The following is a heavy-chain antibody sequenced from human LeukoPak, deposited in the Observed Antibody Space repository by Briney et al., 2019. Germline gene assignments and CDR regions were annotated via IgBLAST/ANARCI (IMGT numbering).Heavy chain of an antibody. J-gene: IGHJ3*02. CDR3: AKDASLEWGDGAFDI. Sequence: PGGSLRLSCAASGFTFSSYWMHWVRQAPGKGLEWVSGISWNSGSIGYADSVKGRFTISRDNAKNSLYLQMNSPRAEDTALYYCAKDASLEWGDGAFDIWGQGTMVTVPS. CDR1: GFTFSSYW. V-gene: IGHV3-9*01. CDR2: ISWNSGSI. D-gene: IGHD3-3*01.